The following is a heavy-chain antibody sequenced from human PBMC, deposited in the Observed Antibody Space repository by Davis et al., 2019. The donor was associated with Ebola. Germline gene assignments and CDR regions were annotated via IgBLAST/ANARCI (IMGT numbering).Heavy chain of an antibody. CDR2: FGTGGDT. V-gene: IGHV3-23*01. CDR1: GFIFRNYV. CDR3: VKDSSNIWFDI. Sequence: GESLKISCETSGFIFRNYVMSWVRQAPGKGLEWVSTFGTGGDTYIADSVKGRFAISRDNSRGTLYLQMNSLRVEDSAIYYCVKDSSNIWFDIWGQGTLVTVSS. J-gene: IGHJ3*02. D-gene: IGHD2/OR15-2a*01.